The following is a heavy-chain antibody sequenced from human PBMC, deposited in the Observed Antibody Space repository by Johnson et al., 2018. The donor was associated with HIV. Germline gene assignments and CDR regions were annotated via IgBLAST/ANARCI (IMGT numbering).Heavy chain of an antibody. CDR3: AKDHDYYDSSGSILGAFDI. CDR2: LSWNSGSI. Sequence: VQLVESGGGLVQPGRSLRLSCAASGFTFDDYAMHWVRQAPGKGLEWVSGLSWNSGSIGYADSVKGRFTISRDNAKNSLYLQMNSLRAEDTALYYCAKDHDYYDSSGSILGAFDIWGQGTMVTVSS. J-gene: IGHJ3*02. D-gene: IGHD3-22*01. V-gene: IGHV3-9*01. CDR1: GFTFDDYA.